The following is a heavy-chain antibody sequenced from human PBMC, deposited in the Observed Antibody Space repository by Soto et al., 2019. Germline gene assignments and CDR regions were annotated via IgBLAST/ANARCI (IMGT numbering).Heavy chain of an antibody. CDR2: IYYSGST. CDR1: GGSISSYY. V-gene: IGHV4-59*01. CDR3: AREREQHDFWSGYYHTTFDY. D-gene: IGHD3-3*01. J-gene: IGHJ4*02. Sequence: SETLSLTCTVSGGSISSYYWSWIRQPPGKGLEWIGYIYYSGSTNYNPSLKSRVTISVDTSKNQFSLKLSSVTAADTAVYYCAREREQHDFWSGYYHTTFDYWGQGTLVTVSS.